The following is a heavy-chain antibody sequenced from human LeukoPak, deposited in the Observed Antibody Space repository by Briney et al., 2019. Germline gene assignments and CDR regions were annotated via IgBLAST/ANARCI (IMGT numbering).Heavy chain of an antibody. CDR2: IYYSGST. Sequence: PSETLSLTCTVSGGSISSSSYYWGWIRQPPGKGLEWIGSIYYSGSTYYNPSLKSRVTISVDTSKNQFSLKLSSVTAADTAVYYCASPLLWFRELRQNYYYYMDVWGKGTTVTVSS. V-gene: IGHV4-39*01. CDR1: GGSISSSSYY. D-gene: IGHD3-10*01. J-gene: IGHJ6*03. CDR3: ASPLLWFRELRQNYYYYMDV.